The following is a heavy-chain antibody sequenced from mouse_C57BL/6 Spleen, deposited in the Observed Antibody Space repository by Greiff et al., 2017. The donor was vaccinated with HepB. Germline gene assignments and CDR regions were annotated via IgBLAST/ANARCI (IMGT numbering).Heavy chain of an antibody. J-gene: IGHJ4*01. CDR3: ARRYDYPYYAMDY. CDR2: ISSGGSYT. Sequence: EVHLVESGGDLVKPGGSLKLSCAASGFTFSSYGMSWVRQTPDKRLEWVATISSGGSYTYYPDSVKGRFTISRDNAKNTLYLQMSSLKSEDTAMYYCARRYDYPYYAMDYWGQGTSVTVSS. D-gene: IGHD2-4*01. V-gene: IGHV5-6*01. CDR1: GFTFSSYG.